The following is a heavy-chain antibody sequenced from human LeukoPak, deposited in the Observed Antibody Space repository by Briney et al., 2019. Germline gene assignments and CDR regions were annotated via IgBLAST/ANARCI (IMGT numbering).Heavy chain of an antibody. V-gene: IGHV4-4*07. J-gene: IGHJ4*02. CDR3: ARASRQSSSWLFDS. CDR1: GGTIGNYY. Sequence: SETLSLTCAVSGGTIGNYYWTWIRQPAGKGLEWIGRIYTSGTIHYNPPLKSRVTMSVDTSKNQFSLKLNSVTAADTAVYYCARASRQSSSWLFDSWGQGTLVIVSS. D-gene: IGHD6-13*01. CDR2: IYTSGTI.